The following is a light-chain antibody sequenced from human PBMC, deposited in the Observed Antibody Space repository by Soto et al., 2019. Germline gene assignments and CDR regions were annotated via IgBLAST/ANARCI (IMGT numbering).Light chain of an antibody. Sequence: IALTQSPGTMALSPWERATLSCSASQSVSSSYLAWYQQKPGQAPRLLIYGASSRATGIPDRFSGSGSGTDFTLTISRLEPEDFAVYDCQQYGSSPPTTVGQGTRLEIK. CDR3: QQYGSSPPTT. V-gene: IGKV3-20*01. CDR2: GAS. CDR1: QSVSSSY. J-gene: IGKJ5*01.